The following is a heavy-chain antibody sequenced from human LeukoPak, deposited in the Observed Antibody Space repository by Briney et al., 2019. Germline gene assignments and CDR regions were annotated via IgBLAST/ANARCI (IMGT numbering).Heavy chain of an antibody. Sequence: SETLSLTCTVSGGSISSYYWGWIRQPPGKGLEWIGSIYYSGSTYYNPSLKSRVTISVDTSKNQFSLKLSSVTAADTAVYYCARPNSSGYYTHFDYWGQGTLVTVSS. CDR2: IYYSGST. V-gene: IGHV4-39*07. CDR1: GGSISSYY. J-gene: IGHJ4*02. D-gene: IGHD3-22*01. CDR3: ARPNSSGYYTHFDY.